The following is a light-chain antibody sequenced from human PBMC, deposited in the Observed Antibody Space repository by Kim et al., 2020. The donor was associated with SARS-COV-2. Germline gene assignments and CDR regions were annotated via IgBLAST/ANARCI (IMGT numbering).Light chain of an antibody. J-gene: IGKJ1*01. CDR1: QGVSKY. CDR3: QKYNGAPWT. V-gene: IGKV1-27*01. CDR2: AAS. Sequence: SAAVGDRVTITRRASQGVSKYVAWYQQRPGKARMLLIYAASTLQSGVPSRFSGSGSGTDFSLIISSLQPEDVATYYCQKYNGAPWTFGQGTKVEI.